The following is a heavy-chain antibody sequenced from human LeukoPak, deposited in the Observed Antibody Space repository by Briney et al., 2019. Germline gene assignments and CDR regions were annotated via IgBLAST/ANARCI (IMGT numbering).Heavy chain of an antibody. J-gene: IGHJ3*02. D-gene: IGHD2-21*02. V-gene: IGHV4-34*01. CDR3: ARFSRITWGDWRDAFDI. CDR1: GGSFSDYF. Sequence: PSETLSLTCSVYGGSFSDYFWSWIRQSPGKRLEWIGEIDDGGNTNYNPSLMSRVIVSMEKSKKQFSLVMGSVAAADTAVYYCARFSRITWGDWRDAFDIWGQGTTVIVSS. CDR2: IDDGGNT.